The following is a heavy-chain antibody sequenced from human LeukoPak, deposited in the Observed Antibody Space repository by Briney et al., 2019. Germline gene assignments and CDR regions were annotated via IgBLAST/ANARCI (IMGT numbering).Heavy chain of an antibody. V-gene: IGHV3-74*01. CDR2: INTDGSST. CDR1: GFTFSSYW. Sequence: GGALRLSCAASGFTFSSYWMHWVRQAPGKGLVWVSRINTDGSSTSYADSVKGRFTISRDNAKNTLYLQMNSLRAEDTAVYYCARREIVVVARYYYYYMDVWGKGTTVTVSS. J-gene: IGHJ6*03. D-gene: IGHD2-15*01. CDR3: ARREIVVVARYYYYYMDV.